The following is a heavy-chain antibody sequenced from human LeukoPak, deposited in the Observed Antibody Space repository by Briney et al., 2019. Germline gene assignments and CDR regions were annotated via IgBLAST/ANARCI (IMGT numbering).Heavy chain of an antibody. J-gene: IGHJ4*02. D-gene: IGHD3-10*01. CDR2: IHSAGST. CDR3: GTFVLWFGGGDY. V-gene: IGHV3-66*01. Sequence: GGSLRLSCAASGLTVSSNYMTWVRQAPGKGLDWVAVIHSAGSTYYADSVKGRFTIFRDNSKNTVYLQMDILRAEDTAVYYCGTFVLWFGGGDYWGQGTLVSVSS. CDR1: GLTVSSNY.